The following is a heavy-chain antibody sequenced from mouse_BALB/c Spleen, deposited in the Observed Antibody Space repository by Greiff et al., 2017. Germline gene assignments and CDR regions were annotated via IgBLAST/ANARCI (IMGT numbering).Heavy chain of an antibody. Sequence: VKLVESGGGLVQPGGSLRLSCATSGFTFTDYYMSWVRQPPGKALEWLGFIRNKANGYTTEYSASVKGRFTISRDNSHSILYLQMNTLRAEDSATYYCARDDTTVGYFDYWGQGTTLTVSS. J-gene: IGHJ2*01. CDR1: GFTFTDYY. CDR2: IRNKANGYTT. V-gene: IGHV7-3*02. CDR3: ARDDTTVGYFDY. D-gene: IGHD1-1*01.